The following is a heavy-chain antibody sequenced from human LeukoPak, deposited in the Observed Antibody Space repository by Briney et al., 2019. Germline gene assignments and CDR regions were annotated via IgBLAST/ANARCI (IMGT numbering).Heavy chain of an antibody. CDR2: IYYSGRT. CDR1: GGSISSGDYY. Sequence: SQTLSLTCTVSGGSISSGDYYWSWIRQPPGKGLEWIGYIYYSGRTYYNPSLKSRLAISLDTSKNQFSLNLTSVTAADTAVYYCARDVRRRGASNYFDCWGQGALVTVSS. CDR3: ARDVRRRGASNYFDC. V-gene: IGHV4-30-4*01. D-gene: IGHD2-2*01. J-gene: IGHJ4*02.